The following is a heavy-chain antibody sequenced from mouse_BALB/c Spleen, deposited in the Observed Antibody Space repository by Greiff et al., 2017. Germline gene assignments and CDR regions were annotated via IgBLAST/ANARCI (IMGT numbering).Heavy chain of an antibody. Sequence: ESGPGLVKPSQSLSLTCSVTGYSITSGYYWNWIRQFPGNKLEWMGYISYDGSNNYNPSLKNRISITRDTSKNQFFLKLNSVTTEDTATYYCAREGYRYDVDYWGQGTTLTVSS. D-gene: IGHD2-14*01. CDR3: AREGYRYDVDY. CDR2: ISYDGSN. J-gene: IGHJ2*01. V-gene: IGHV3-6*02. CDR1: GYSITSGYY.